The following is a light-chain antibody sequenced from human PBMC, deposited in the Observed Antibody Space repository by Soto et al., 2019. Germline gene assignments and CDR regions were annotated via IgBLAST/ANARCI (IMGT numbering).Light chain of an antibody. Sequence: QAVVTQPPSASGTPGQRVTISCSGSSSNIGSNYVYWYQQLPGTAPKLLIYRNIQRPSGVPDRFSGSKSGTSASLAISGLRSEDEADYYCAAWDDSLSGPWVFGGGTKLTVL. V-gene: IGLV1-47*01. CDR2: RNI. CDR3: AAWDDSLSGPWV. CDR1: SSNIGSNY. J-gene: IGLJ2*01.